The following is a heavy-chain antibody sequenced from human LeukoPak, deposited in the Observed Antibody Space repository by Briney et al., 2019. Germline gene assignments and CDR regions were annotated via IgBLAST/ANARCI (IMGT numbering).Heavy chain of an antibody. V-gene: IGHV1-24*01. CDR3: ATYYYGSGSCPGY. CDR1: GYTLTELS. CDR2: FDPEDGET. J-gene: IGHJ4*02. D-gene: IGHD3-10*01. Sequence: ASVKVSCKVSGYTLTELSMHWVRQAPGKGLEWMGGFDPEDGETIYAQKFQGRVTMTEDTSTDTAYMELSRMRSEDTAVYYCATYYYGSGSCPGYWGQGTLVTVSS.